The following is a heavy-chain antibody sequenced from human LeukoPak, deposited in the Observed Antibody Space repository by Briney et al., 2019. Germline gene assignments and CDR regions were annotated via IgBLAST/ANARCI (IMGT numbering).Heavy chain of an antibody. V-gene: IGHV3-64*01. CDR2: ISYNGGST. CDR1: GFTFNNYA. J-gene: IGHJ4*02. Sequence: TGGSLRLSCAASGFTFNNYAMHWVRQAPGKGLEYVSAISYNGGSTYYANSVKGRFTISRDNSKNTLYLQMGSLRAEDMAVYYCAGLDGTDYWGQGTLVTVSS. CDR3: AGLDGTDY.